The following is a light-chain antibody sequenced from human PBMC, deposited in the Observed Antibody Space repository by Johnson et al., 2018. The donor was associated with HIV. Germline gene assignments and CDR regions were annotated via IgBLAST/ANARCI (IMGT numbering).Light chain of an antibody. CDR2: NNS. Sequence: QSVLTQPPSVSAAPGQKVTISCSGSSSNIGNNYVSWYQQLPGTAPKLLISNNSKRPSGIPDRFSGSKSGTSATLALTGLQTGDEADYYCGAWDSSLSAYVIGTGTQVTV. V-gene: IGLV1-51*01. CDR1: SSNIGNNY. CDR3: GAWDSSLSAYV. J-gene: IGLJ1*01.